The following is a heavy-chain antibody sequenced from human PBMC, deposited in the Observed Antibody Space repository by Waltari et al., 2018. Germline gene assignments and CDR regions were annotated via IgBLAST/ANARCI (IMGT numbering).Heavy chain of an antibody. V-gene: IGHV3-30-3*01. Sequence: QVQLVESGGGVVQPGRSLRLSCAASGFTFSSYAMHWVRQAPGKGLEWVAVISYDGSNKYYADSVKGRFTISRDNSKNTLYLQMNSLRAEDTAVYYCARNFSSSSWFWYFDLWGRGTLVTVSS. D-gene: IGHD6-6*01. CDR2: ISYDGSNK. J-gene: IGHJ2*01. CDR3: ARNFSSSSWFWYFDL. CDR1: GFTFSSYA.